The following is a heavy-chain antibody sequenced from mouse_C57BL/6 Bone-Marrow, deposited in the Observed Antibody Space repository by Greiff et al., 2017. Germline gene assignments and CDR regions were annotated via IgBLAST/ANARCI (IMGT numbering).Heavy chain of an antibody. CDR3: ARANWDFDY. CDR2: IWSGGST. Sequence: QVQLQQSGPGLVQPSQSLSITCTVSGFSLTSYGVHWVRQSPGKGLEWLGVIWSGGSTDYNAAFISRLSISKDNSTSQVFFKMNSLQADDTAIYYCARANWDFDYWGQGTTLTVSS. J-gene: IGHJ2*01. D-gene: IGHD4-1*01. CDR1: GFSLTSYG. V-gene: IGHV2-2*01.